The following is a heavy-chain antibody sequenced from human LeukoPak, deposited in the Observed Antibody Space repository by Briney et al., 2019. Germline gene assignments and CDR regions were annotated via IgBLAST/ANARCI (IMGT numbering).Heavy chain of an antibody. V-gene: IGHV1-18*01. D-gene: IGHD6-13*01. CDR1: GYTFTSYG. J-gene: IGHJ4*02. CDR3: ARDLGQQLPEGVDY. Sequence: ASVKVSCKASGYTFTSYGITWVRQAPGQGVEWIGWISGYNGDTNYAQNLQGRVTLTTDSSTSTAYMELRSLTSDDTAVYYCARDLGQQLPEGVDYWGQGALVTVSS. CDR2: ISGYNGDT.